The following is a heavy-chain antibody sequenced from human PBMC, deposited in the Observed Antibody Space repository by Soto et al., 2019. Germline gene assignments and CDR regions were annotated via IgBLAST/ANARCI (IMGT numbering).Heavy chain of an antibody. D-gene: IGHD3-16*01. CDR2: IIPIFGTA. Sequence: QVQMVQSGAEVKKPVSSVKVSCKASGGTFSSYAISWVRQAPGQGLEWIGVIIPIFGTADYAQKFQGRVTIPADDFTSTAYMELSSLRSEDTAVYYCARHMGGNHYYYGMDVWGQGTTVTVPS. CDR1: GGTFSSYA. V-gene: IGHV1-69*12. CDR3: ARHMGGNHYYYGMDV. J-gene: IGHJ6*02.